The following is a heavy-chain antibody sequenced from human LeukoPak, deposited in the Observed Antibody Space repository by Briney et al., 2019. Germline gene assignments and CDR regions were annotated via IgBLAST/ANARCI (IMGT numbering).Heavy chain of an antibody. J-gene: IGHJ4*02. Sequence: ASVKVSCKASGYTFTSYAMNWVRQAPGQGLEWMGWINTNTGNPTYAQGFTGRFVFSLDTSVSTAYLQISSLKAEDTAVYYCARDPSPYYYDSSGYHYNYWGQGTLVTVSS. CDR1: GYTFTSYA. V-gene: IGHV7-4-1*02. CDR3: ARDPSPYYYDSSGYHYNY. D-gene: IGHD3-22*01. CDR2: INTNTGNP.